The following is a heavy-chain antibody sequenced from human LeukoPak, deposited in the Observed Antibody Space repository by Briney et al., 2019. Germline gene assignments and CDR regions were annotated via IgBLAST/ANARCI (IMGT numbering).Heavy chain of an antibody. CDR2: INHSGST. J-gene: IGHJ4*02. Sequence: SETLSLTCAVYGGSFSGYYWGWIRQPPGKGLEWIGEINHSGSTNYNPSLKSRVTISVDTSKNQFSLKLSSVTAADTAVYYCARGHGVVYGYFFPYFDYWGQGTLVTVSS. D-gene: IGHD5-18*01. CDR1: GGSFSGYY. CDR3: ARGHGVVYGYFFPYFDY. V-gene: IGHV4-34*01.